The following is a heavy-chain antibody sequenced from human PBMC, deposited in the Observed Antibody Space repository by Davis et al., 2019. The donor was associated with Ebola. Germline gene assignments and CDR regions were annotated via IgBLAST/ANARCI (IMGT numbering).Heavy chain of an antibody. CDR1: GFTFSSYA. CDR3: AREGIAAAGDY. Sequence: GESLKISCAASGFTFSSYAMSWVRQAPGKGLEWVSAISGSGGSTYYADSVKGRFPISRDNSKNTLYLQMNSLRAEDTAVYYCAREGIAAAGDYWGQGTLVTVSS. J-gene: IGHJ4*02. D-gene: IGHD6-13*01. CDR2: ISGSGGST. V-gene: IGHV3-23*01.